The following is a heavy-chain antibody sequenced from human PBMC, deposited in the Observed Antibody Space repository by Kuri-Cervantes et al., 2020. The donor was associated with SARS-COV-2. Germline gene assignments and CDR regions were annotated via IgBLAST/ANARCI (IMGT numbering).Heavy chain of an antibody. D-gene: IGHD2-15*01. CDR3: AKRLARWFDY. Sequence: GGSPETLCAASGFIFSSYAMQLVRQAPGKGLEWVAVITYDGSNKYYADSVKCRFTISRDNSNNTLYLQMNSRRAEDSAMYYGAKRLARWFDYWGQGTLVTVSS. CDR1: GFIFSSYA. J-gene: IGHJ4*02. V-gene: IGHV3-30*04. CDR2: ITYDGSNK.